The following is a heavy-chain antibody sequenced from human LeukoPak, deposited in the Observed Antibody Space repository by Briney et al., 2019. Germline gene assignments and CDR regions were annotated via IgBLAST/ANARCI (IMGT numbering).Heavy chain of an antibody. CDR3: AKVRIAVAGYFDY. Sequence: GGSLRLSCAASGFTFSSYSMTWVRQAPGKGLEWVSYISSSSSTIYYADSVKGRFTISRDNSKNTLYLQMNSLRAEDTAVYYCAKVRIAVAGYFDYWGQGTLVTVSS. V-gene: IGHV3-48*01. CDR1: GFTFSSYS. CDR2: ISSSSSTI. D-gene: IGHD6-19*01. J-gene: IGHJ4*02.